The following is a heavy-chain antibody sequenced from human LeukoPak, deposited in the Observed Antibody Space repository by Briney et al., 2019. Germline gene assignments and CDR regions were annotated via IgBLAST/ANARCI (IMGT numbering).Heavy chain of an antibody. CDR3: AKDPKYYDYVWGSYRYTGESDY. D-gene: IGHD3-16*02. J-gene: IGHJ4*02. V-gene: IGHV3-23*01. CDR1: GFTFSSYA. CDR2: IIVVGGST. Sequence: SGGSLRLSCAASGFTFSSYAMSWGRQAPGKGLGWVSSIIVVGGSTYYADSVKGRFTISRDNSKNTLYLQMNRLRAEDTAVYYCAKDPKYYDYVWGSYRYTGESDYWGQGTLVTVSS.